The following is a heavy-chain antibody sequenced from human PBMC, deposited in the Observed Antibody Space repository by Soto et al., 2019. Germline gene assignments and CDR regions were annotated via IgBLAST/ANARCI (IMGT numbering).Heavy chain of an antibody. V-gene: IGHV1-46*01. CDR2: INPSGGST. CDR1: GYTFTSYY. D-gene: IGHD4-4*01. CDR3: ARDAVTGGVVHWFDP. Sequence: QVQLVQSGAEVKKPGASVKVSCKASGYTFTSYYMHWVRQAPGQGLEWMGIINPSGGSTSYAQKFQGRVTMTRDTSTSTVYMELSSLRSEDTAVDYCARDAVTGGVVHWFDPWGQGTLVTVSS. J-gene: IGHJ5*02.